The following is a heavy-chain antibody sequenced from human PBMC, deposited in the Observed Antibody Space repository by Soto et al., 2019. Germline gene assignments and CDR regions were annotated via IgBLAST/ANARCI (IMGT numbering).Heavy chain of an antibody. Sequence: RASVKVSCKAPGYTFTSYDINWVRQATGQGLEWMGWMNPNSGNTGYAQKFQGRVTMTRNTSISTAYMELSSLRSEDTAVYYCARVGGSGSSPDFDYWGQGTLVTAPQ. V-gene: IGHV1-8*01. CDR1: GYTFTSYD. J-gene: IGHJ4*02. CDR3: ARVGGSGSSPDFDY. CDR2: MNPNSGNT. D-gene: IGHD3-10*01.